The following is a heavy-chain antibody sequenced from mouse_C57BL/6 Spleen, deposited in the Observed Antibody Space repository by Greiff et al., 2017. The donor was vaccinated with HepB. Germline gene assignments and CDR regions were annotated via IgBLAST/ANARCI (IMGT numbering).Heavy chain of an antibody. CDR1: GYSFTGYF. D-gene: IGHD2-4*01. CDR3: ARSNASIYYDYDEGYAMDY. CDR2: INPYNGDT. V-gene: IGHV1-20*01. J-gene: IGHJ4*01. Sequence: EVQLKESGPELVKPGDSVKISCKASGYSFTGYFMNWVMQSHGKSLEWIGRINPYNGDTFYNQKFKGKATLTVDKSSSTAHMELRSLTSEDSAVYYCARSNASIYYDYDEGYAMDYWGQGTSVTVSS.